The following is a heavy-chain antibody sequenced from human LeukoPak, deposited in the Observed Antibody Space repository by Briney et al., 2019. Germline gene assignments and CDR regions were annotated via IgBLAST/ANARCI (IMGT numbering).Heavy chain of an antibody. J-gene: IGHJ4*02. D-gene: IGHD1-14*01. CDR2: ISGSGGST. Sequence: PGGSLRLSCAASGLTFSSYAMSWVREAPGKGLEWVSAISGSGGSTYYADSVKGRFTISRDNSKNTMYLQMNSLRAEDTAVYYCAKGGLGSRKGFDYWGQGTLVTVSS. CDR1: GLTFSSYA. V-gene: IGHV3-23*01. CDR3: AKGGLGSRKGFDY.